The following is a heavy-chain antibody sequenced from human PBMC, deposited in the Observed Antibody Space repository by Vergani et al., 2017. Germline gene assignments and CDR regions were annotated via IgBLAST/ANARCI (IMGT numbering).Heavy chain of an antibody. CDR1: GGTFSSYA. D-gene: IGHD2-15*01. V-gene: IGHV1-69*13. CDR2: IIPIFGTA. CDR3: ARPRFTPYCSGGSCHAEYFQH. Sequence: QVQLVQSGAEVKKPGSSVKVSCKASGGTFSSYAISWVLQAPGQGLEWMGRIIPIFGTANYAQKFQGRVTITADESTSTAYMELSSLRSEDTAVYYCARPRFTPYCSGGSCHAEYFQHWGQGTLVTVSS. J-gene: IGHJ1*01.